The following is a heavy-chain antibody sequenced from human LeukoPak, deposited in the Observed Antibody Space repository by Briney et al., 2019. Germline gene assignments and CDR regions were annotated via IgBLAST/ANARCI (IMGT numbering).Heavy chain of an antibody. CDR1: GGSINYYY. CDR2: IYYSGGT. V-gene: IGHV4-59*01. CDR3: ARDPPRIVVVVAATNYYGMDV. J-gene: IGHJ6*02. Sequence: PSETLSLTCTVSGGSINYYYWMWIRQPPGKGLEWIGYIYYSGGTHYNPSLKSRVTMLVDTSKNQFSLKLTAVTAADTAVYYCARDPPRIVVVVAATNYYGMDVWGQGTTVTVSS. D-gene: IGHD2-15*01.